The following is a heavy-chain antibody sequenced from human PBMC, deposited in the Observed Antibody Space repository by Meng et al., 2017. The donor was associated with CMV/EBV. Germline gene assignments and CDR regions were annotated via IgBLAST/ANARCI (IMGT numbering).Heavy chain of an antibody. V-gene: IGHV3-49*04. CDR2: IRSKAYGGTT. D-gene: IGHD2-2*02. CDR3: TSSYN. Sequence: GESLKISCAASGFIFSNYWMSWVRQAPGKGLEWVGFIRSKAYGGTTEYAASVKGRFTISRDDSKSIAYLQMNSLKTEDTAVYYCTSSYNWGQGTLVTVSS. CDR1: GFIFSNYW. J-gene: IGHJ4*02.